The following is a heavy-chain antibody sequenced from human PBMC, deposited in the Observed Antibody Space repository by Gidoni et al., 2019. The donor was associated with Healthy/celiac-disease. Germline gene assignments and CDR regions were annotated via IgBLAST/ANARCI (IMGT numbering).Heavy chain of an antibody. CDR3: ARLGLSVDTPDY. D-gene: IGHD5-18*01. Sequence: QVQLQESGPGLVKPSETLALTCTVPGGSLSSGSYHWNWIRPPPGKGLEWIGYIYYSGSTNYNPSLKSRVTISADTSKNQFSLKVSSVTAADTAVYYCARLGLSVDTPDYWGQGTLVTVSS. CDR1: GGSLSSGSYH. CDR2: IYYSGST. J-gene: IGHJ4*02. V-gene: IGHV4-61*01.